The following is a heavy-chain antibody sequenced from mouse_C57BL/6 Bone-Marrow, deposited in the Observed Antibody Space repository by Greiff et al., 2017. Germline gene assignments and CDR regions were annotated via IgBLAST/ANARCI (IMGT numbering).Heavy chain of an antibody. V-gene: IGHV5-4*01. CDR3: ARELWLPRRLYYAMDY. J-gene: IGHJ4*01. CDR2: ISDGGSYT. D-gene: IGHD2-2*01. Sequence: EVTLVESGGGLVKPGGSLKLSCAASGFTFSSYAMSWVRQTPEKRLEWVATISDGGSYTYYPDNVKGRFTISRDNAKNNLYLQMSHLKSEDTAMYYCARELWLPRRLYYAMDYWGQGTSVTVSS. CDR1: GFTFSSYA.